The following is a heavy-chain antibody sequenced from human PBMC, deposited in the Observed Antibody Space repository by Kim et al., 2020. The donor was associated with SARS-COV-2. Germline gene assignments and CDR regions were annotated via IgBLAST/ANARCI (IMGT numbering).Heavy chain of an antibody. D-gene: IGHD4-17*01. CDR2: IFYSGTT. Sequence: SETLSLICTVSGGSISSSRYWGWIRQPPGKGLEWVGSIFYSGTTYYNPSLKSRVTISIDTSKNHFSLKLRSVTAADTAVYFCARDYPYGDYAFDIWGQGT. J-gene: IGHJ3*02. CDR1: GGSISSSRY. CDR3: ARDYPYGDYAFDI. V-gene: IGHV4-39*02.